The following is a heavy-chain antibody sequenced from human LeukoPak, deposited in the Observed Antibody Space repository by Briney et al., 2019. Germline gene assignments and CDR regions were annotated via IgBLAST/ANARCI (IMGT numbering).Heavy chain of an antibody. CDR1: RFTFSSYG. Sequence: PGGSLRLSCAASRFTFSSYGMNWVRQAPGKGLEWVSSISSSSSYIYYADSVKGRFTISRDNAKNSLYLQMNSLRAEDTAVYYCANHDLAAGIPYWGQGTLVTVSS. D-gene: IGHD6-13*01. V-gene: IGHV3-21*01. J-gene: IGHJ4*02. CDR3: ANHDLAAGIPY. CDR2: ISSSSSYI.